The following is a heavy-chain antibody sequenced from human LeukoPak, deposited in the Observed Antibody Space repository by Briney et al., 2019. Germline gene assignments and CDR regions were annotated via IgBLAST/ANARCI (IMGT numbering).Heavy chain of an antibody. D-gene: IGHD3-10*01. CDR1: GGSFSGYY. Sequence: PSETLSLTCAVYGGSFSGYYWSWIRQPPGKGLEWIGEINHSGSTNYNPSLKSRVTISVDTSKNQFSLKLSSVTAADTAVYYCARQYYYGSGRSYYYYYYMDVWGKGTTVTISS. CDR3: ARQYYYGSGRSYYYYYYMDV. J-gene: IGHJ6*03. V-gene: IGHV4-34*01. CDR2: INHSGST.